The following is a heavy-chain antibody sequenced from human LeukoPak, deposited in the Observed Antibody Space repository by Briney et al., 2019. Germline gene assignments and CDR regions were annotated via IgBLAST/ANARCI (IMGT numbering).Heavy chain of an antibody. CDR3: ARGGAYASSGYFYVA. J-gene: IGHJ5*02. V-gene: IGHV1-18*01. D-gene: IGHD3-22*01. CDR1: GYTFTSYG. Sequence: ASVKVSCKASGYTFTSYGISWVRQAPGQGLEWMGWISSYNGNTDYAQNLQGRVTMTTDTSTNTAYMELRSLRSDDTAVYYCARGGAYASSGYFYVAWGQGTLVTVSS. CDR2: ISSYNGNT.